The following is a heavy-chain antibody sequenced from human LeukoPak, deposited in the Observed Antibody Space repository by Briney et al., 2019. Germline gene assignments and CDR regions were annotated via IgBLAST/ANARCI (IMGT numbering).Heavy chain of an antibody. Sequence: GGSLRLACVASGFTFSDYSMNWVRQAPGTGLEWLSYIGLSSRNTFYAESVEGRFTISSDNAKNSLYLQMNSLRDEDTAVYYCARDSDYSFDYWGQGTLVTVSS. CDR3: ARDSDYSFDY. J-gene: IGHJ4*02. CDR1: GFTFSDYS. D-gene: IGHD4-11*01. CDR2: IGLSSRNT. V-gene: IGHV3-48*02.